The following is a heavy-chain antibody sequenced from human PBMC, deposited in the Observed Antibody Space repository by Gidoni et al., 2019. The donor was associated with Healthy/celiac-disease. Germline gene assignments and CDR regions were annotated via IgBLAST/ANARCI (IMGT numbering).Heavy chain of an antibody. CDR1: GFTFSSYA. J-gene: IGHJ2*01. D-gene: IGHD4-17*01. CDR3: VKELNYGGNSLSWGWYFDL. CDR2: ISSNGGST. V-gene: IGHV3-64D*06. Sequence: EVQLVESGGGLVQPGGSLRLSCSASGFTFSSYAMHWVRQAPGKGLEYVSAISSNGGSTYYADSVKGRFTISRDNSKNTLYLQMSSLRAEDTAVYYCVKELNYGGNSLSWGWYFDLWGRGTLVTVSS.